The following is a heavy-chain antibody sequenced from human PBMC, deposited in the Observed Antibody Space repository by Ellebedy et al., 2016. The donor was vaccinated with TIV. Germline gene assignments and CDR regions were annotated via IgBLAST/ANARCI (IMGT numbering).Heavy chain of an antibody. D-gene: IGHD1-26*01. CDR2: LYGSGRGI. V-gene: IGHV3-23*01. CDR1: GFIFSNFA. J-gene: IGHJ3*02. Sequence: GESLKISCAASGFIFSNFAMGWVRQSPGKGLEGVSGLYGSGRGIFYSDSVKGRFTISRDNSKNTLYLRMDSLRVEDTAIYYCADDPWGVGPAFDIWGQGTMVTVSS. CDR3: ADDPWGVGPAFDI.